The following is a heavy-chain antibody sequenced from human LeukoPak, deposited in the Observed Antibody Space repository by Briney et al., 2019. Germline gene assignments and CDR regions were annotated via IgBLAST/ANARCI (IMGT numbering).Heavy chain of an antibody. V-gene: IGHV4-39*07. D-gene: IGHD5-18*01. Sequence: SETLSLTCTVSGGSISSSSYYWGWIRQPPGKGLEWIGSIYYSGSTYYNPSLKSRVTISVDTSKNQFSLKLSSVTAADTAVYYCARGGAYSYGHHYYYYMDVWGKGTTVTVSS. CDR1: GGSISSSSYY. CDR3: ARGGAYSYGHHYYYYMDV. J-gene: IGHJ6*03. CDR2: IYYSGST.